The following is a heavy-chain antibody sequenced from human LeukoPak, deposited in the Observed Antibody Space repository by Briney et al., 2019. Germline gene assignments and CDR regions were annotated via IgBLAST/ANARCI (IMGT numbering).Heavy chain of an antibody. D-gene: IGHD1-26*01. CDR3: AIRYSGSYNDY. J-gene: IGHJ4*02. Sequence: GESLKISCKGSGYRFTTYWICGGRQMPGKSLEGMGIIYPGDSDTRYSQSFQGQVTISADKSISTAYLQWSSLKASATAMYYCAIRYSGSYNDYWGQGTLVTVSS. CDR2: IYPGDSDT. CDR1: GYRFTTYW. V-gene: IGHV5-51*01.